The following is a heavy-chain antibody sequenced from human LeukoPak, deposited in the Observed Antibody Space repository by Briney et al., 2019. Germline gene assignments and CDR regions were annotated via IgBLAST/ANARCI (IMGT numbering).Heavy chain of an antibody. CDR1: GGSISSSSYY. V-gene: IGHV4-39*01. J-gene: IGHJ3*02. D-gene: IGHD6-13*01. CDR2: IYYSGST. Sequence: SETLSLTCTVSGGSISSSSYYWGWLRQPPGKGLEWIGSIYYSGSTYYNPSLKRRVTISVDTSKNQFSLKLSSVTAADTAVYYCARQVAVAGYDAFDIWGQGTMVTVSS. CDR3: ARQVAVAGYDAFDI.